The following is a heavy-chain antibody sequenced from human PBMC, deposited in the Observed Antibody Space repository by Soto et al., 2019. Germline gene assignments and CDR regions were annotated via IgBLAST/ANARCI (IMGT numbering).Heavy chain of an antibody. J-gene: IGHJ5*02. CDR3: ARALLVAKGGFDP. V-gene: IGHV3-53*01. D-gene: IGHD3-10*01. Sequence: PGGSLRLSCAASGFTVSNTYMTWVRQPPGKGLECDSVIYTAGGTNYADSVKGRFIISRDNSKNTLYLQMNSLRAADTAVYYCARALLVAKGGFDPWGQGALVTVSS. CDR2: IYTAGGT. CDR1: GFTVSNTY.